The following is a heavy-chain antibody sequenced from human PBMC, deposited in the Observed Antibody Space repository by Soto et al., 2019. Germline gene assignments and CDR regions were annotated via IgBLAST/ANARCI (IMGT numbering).Heavy chain of an antibody. Sequence: QVQLVESGGGLVKPGGSLRLSCAASGFTFSDYYMSWIRQAPGKGLEWVSYISSSSSYTNYADSVKGRFTISRDNAKNSLYLQRNSLRAEDTAVYYCARVTTVTTNTVDYWGQGTLVTVSS. J-gene: IGHJ4*02. CDR3: ARVTTVTTNTVDY. D-gene: IGHD4-17*01. CDR2: ISSSSSYT. CDR1: GFTFSDYY. V-gene: IGHV3-11*05.